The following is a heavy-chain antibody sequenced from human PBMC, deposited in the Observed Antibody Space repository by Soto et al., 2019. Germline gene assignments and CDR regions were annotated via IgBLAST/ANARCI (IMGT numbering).Heavy chain of an antibody. CDR1: GGSISSSNW. Sequence: QVQLQESGPGLVKPSGTLSLTCAVSGGSISSSNWWCWVGQPPGKGLEWIGAIYHSGSTNYNPSLKSPVTISVDKSRNQFSLKLSSVTAADTAVYYCARVGIFGVVITYDAFDIWGQGTMVTVSS. CDR2: IYHSGST. J-gene: IGHJ3*02. V-gene: IGHV4-4*02. D-gene: IGHD3-3*01. CDR3: ARVGIFGVVITYDAFDI.